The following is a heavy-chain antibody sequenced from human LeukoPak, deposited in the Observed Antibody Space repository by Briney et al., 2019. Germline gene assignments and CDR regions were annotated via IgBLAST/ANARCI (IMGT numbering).Heavy chain of an antibody. V-gene: IGHV3-30-3*01. D-gene: IGHD5-18*01. CDR1: GFTFSSYA. CDR3: ARVMVDTAMGFDY. Sequence: GGSLGLSCAASGFTFSSYAMHWVRQAPGKGLEWVAVISYDGSNKYYADSVKGRFTISRDNSKNTLYLQMNSLRAEDTAVYYCARVMVDTAMGFDYWGQGTLVTVSS. J-gene: IGHJ4*02. CDR2: ISYDGSNK.